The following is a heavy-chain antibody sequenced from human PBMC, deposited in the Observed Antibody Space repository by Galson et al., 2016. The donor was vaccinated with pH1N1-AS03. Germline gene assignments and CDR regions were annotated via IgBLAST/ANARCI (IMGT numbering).Heavy chain of an antibody. Sequence: SLRLSCAASGFIFSNYWMSWVRQAPGKGLESVANINQGGSETYYVDSVKGRFTIFRDKAKNSLYMQMNSLRADDTAVYYCARADWGSADYWGQGTLVSVSS. V-gene: IGHV3-7*03. CDR3: ARADWGSADY. J-gene: IGHJ4*02. D-gene: IGHD7-27*01. CDR2: INQGGSET. CDR1: GFIFSNYW.